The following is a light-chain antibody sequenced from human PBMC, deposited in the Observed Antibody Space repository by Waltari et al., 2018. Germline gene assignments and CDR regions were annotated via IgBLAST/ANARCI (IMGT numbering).Light chain of an antibody. CDR2: DVR. CDR1: SSVIRRHDI. J-gene: IGLJ3*02. Sequence: QSALTQPASVAGSPGQSVTIPCTVASSVIRRHDIVSWYQQPPGNPPKLIICDVRQRPSGASHRFSGSKSGDTASLTISGLQFEDEADYYCCSYAGNYIWVFGGGTRLTVL. V-gene: IGLV2-23*02. CDR3: CSYAGNYIWV.